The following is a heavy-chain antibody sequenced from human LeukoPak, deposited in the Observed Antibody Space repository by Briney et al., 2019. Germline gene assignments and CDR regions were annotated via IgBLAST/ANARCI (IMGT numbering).Heavy chain of an antibody. CDR2: ISGSSSHI. Sequence: GGSLRLSCAASGFIFSSYAMNWVRQAPGKGLEWVSSISGSSSHIYYADSVKGRLTISRDNTKSSLYLQMNSLRAEDMAVYYCARGYCGGDCYGDWGQGTLVTVSS. J-gene: IGHJ1*01. V-gene: IGHV3-21*01. CDR1: GFIFSSYA. CDR3: ARGYCGGDCYGD. D-gene: IGHD2-21*01.